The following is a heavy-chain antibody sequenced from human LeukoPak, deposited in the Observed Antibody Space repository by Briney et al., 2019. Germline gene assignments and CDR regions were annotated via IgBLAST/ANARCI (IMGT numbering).Heavy chain of an antibody. CDR1: GGSFSGYY. CDR3: ARVPFRVSGSGSYARWFDP. V-gene: IGHV4-34*01. Sequence: SETLSLTCAVYGGSFSGYYWSWIRQPPGKGLEWIGEINHSGSTNYNPSLKSRVTISVDTSKNQFSLKLSSVTAADTAVYYCARVPFRVSGSGSYARWFDPWGQGTLVTVSS. J-gene: IGHJ5*02. D-gene: IGHD3-10*01. CDR2: INHSGST.